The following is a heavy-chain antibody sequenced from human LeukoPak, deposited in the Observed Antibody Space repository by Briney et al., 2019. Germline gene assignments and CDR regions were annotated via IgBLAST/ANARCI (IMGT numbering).Heavy chain of an antibody. D-gene: IGHD2-2*01. Sequence: GGSLRLSCAASGFTFSTYWMSWVRQAPGKGREGVANIKQDGSEKYYVDSVKGRFTISRDNAKNSLYLQMNSLRAEDTAIYYCARGGYQLLSTEDYWGQGTLVTVSS. CDR1: GFTFSTYW. V-gene: IGHV3-7*01. J-gene: IGHJ4*02. CDR2: IKQDGSEK. CDR3: ARGGYQLLSTEDY.